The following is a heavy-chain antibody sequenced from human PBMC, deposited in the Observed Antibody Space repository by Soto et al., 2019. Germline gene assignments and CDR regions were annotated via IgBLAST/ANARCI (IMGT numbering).Heavy chain of an antibody. D-gene: IGHD1-1*01. J-gene: IGHJ5*02. CDR2: INHSGSP. Sequence: PSETLSHTCAVYGGSFSGYYWSWLRQPPGKGLEWIGEINHSGSPNYNPSLKSRVTISVDTSKNQFSLKMTSVTAADTAVYYCATANWSHHYFDPWGQGTLVTVAS. CDR1: GGSFSGYY. CDR3: ATANWSHHYFDP. V-gene: IGHV4-34*01.